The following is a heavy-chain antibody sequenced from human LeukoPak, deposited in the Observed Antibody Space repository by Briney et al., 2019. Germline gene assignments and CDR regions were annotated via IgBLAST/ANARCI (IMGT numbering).Heavy chain of an antibody. V-gene: IGHV3-7*04. J-gene: IGHJ4*02. CDR1: GFTFSSYW. Sequence: GGSLRLSCAASGFTFSSYWMSWVRQAPGEGLEWVANIRQDGTEKYYMDSVKGRFSISRDNAKNSLYLQMNALRAEDTAVYYCARDVRPDYWGQGTLVTVST. CDR3: ARDVRPDY. CDR2: IRQDGTEK. D-gene: IGHD6-6*01.